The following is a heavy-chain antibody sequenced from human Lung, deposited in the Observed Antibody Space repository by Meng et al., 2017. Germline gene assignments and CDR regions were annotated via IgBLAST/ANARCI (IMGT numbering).Heavy chain of an antibody. CDR1: GYNFPDYY. V-gene: IGHV1-2*06. J-gene: IGHJ4*02. CDR2: INPKSGDT. CDR3: ARDEDISAAGKLFGDY. D-gene: IGHD6-25*01. Sequence: ASFKVSCNPSGYNFPDYYIHWLLRAPGQGLEWMGRINPKSGDTHYAQKFQARVTMTGDTSISTAYMELSGLRSDDTAMYYCARDEDISAAGKLFGDYWGQGTLVTVSS.